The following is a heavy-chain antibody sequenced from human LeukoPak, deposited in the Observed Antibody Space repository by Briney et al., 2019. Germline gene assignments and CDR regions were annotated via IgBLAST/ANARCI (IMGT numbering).Heavy chain of an antibody. J-gene: IGHJ3*02. Sequence: SETLSLTCTVSGGSISSTSYYWDWVRQPPGKGLEWIGTMFYTGRTYYNPSLKSRVTISVDTSKNQFSLRLTSVTAADTSVYYCARRASAALIFGVAYAFDIWGQGTMVTVSS. V-gene: IGHV4-39*01. D-gene: IGHD3-3*01. CDR2: MFYTGRT. CDR3: ARRASAALIFGVAYAFDI. CDR1: GGSISSTSYY.